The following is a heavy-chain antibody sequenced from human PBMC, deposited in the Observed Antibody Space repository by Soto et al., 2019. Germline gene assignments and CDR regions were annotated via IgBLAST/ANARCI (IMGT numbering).Heavy chain of an antibody. D-gene: IGHD5-18*01. CDR2: IYYSGST. J-gene: IGHJ4*02. Sequence: ASETLSLTCTVSGGSISSYYWSWIRQPPGKGLEWIGYIYYSGSTNYNPSLKSRVTISVDTSKNQFSLKLSSVTAADTAVYYCARGDTYFDYWGQGTLVTVS. CDR1: GGSISSYY. CDR3: ARGDTYFDY. V-gene: IGHV4-59*01.